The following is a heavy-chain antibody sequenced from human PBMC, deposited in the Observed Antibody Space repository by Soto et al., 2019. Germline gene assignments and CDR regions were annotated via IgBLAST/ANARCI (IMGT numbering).Heavy chain of an antibody. CDR1: GGSFSGYY. D-gene: IGHD2-2*01. CDR3: ARIVVVPAGASYYYYGMDV. V-gene: IGHV4-34*01. CDR2: INHSGST. Sequence: SETLSLTCAVYGGSFSGYYWSWIRQPPGKGLEWIGEINHSGSTNYNPSLKSRVTISVDTSKNQFSLKLSSVTAADTAVYYFARIVVVPAGASYYYYGMDVWGQGTTVTVSS. J-gene: IGHJ6*02.